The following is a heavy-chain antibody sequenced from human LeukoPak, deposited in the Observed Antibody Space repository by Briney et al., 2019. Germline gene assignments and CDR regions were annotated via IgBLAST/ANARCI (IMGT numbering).Heavy chain of an antibody. CDR3: AKDVRRAEYCSATTCYTSSFDY. Sequence: PGGSLRLSCAASGFTFSSYAMHWVRQAPGKGLEWVAVISYDGSNKYYADSVKGRFTISRDNSKDTLSLQMNTLRAEDTAVYYCAKDVRRAEYCSATTCYTSSFDYWGQGTLVTVSS. V-gene: IGHV3-30-3*01. CDR2: ISYDGSNK. D-gene: IGHD2-2*02. J-gene: IGHJ4*02. CDR1: GFTFSSYA.